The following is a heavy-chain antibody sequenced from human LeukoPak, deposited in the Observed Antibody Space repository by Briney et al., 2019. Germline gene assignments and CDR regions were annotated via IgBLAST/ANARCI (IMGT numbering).Heavy chain of an antibody. CDR1: GGSFSGYY. CDR3: ARWGVARTNYYYYYMDV. CDR2: INHSGST. Sequence: SETLSLTCAVYGGSFSGYYWSWIRQPPGKGLEWIGEINHSGSTNYNPSLKSRVTISVDTSKNQFSLKLSSVTAADTAVYYCARWGVARTNYYYYYMDVWGKGTTVTVSS. D-gene: IGHD6-19*01. V-gene: IGHV4-34*01. J-gene: IGHJ6*03.